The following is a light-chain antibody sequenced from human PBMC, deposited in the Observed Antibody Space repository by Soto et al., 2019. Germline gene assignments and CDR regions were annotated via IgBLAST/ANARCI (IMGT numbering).Light chain of an antibody. J-gene: IGLJ1*01. Sequence: QSVLTQPASVSGSPGQSITISCSGTSSDIGSYNHVAWYQQFPGKSPKLMIHAVSDRPPGVSDRFSGSKSGITASLTISGLQTEDEADYYCISYTDRQSYLFGTGTKGTVL. CDR1: SSDIGSYNH. V-gene: IGLV2-14*03. CDR3: ISYTDRQSYL. CDR2: AVS.